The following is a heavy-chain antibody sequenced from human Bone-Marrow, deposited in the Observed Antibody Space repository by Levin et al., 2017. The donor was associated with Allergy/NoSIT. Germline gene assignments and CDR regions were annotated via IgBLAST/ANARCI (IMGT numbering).Heavy chain of an antibody. V-gene: IGHV3-30*14. D-gene: IGHD6-19*01. CDR3: ARPSSSGWSLGLDY. J-gene: IGHJ4*02. CDR1: GFTFSTYT. Sequence: PGGSLRLSCAASGFTFSTYTLHWVRQAPGKGLEWVAVTSHDGSNKYYADSVKGRFTVSRDNSKNTLYLQMNSLRPEDAALYFCARPSSSGWSLGLDYWGQGTLVTVSS. CDR2: TSHDGSNK.